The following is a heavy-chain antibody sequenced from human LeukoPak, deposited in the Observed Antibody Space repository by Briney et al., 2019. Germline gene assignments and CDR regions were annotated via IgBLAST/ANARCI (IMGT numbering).Heavy chain of an antibody. Sequence: ASVKVSCKASGYTFTSYGISWVRQAPGQGLEWVAWISAYNSNKNSAEKFQGRVTMTRDTSTTTVYMELSSLRSEDTAVYYCARDKKRGMDVWGQGTTVTVSS. CDR2: ISAYNSNK. J-gene: IGHJ6*02. V-gene: IGHV1-18*04. CDR1: GYTFTSYG. CDR3: ARDKKRGMDV.